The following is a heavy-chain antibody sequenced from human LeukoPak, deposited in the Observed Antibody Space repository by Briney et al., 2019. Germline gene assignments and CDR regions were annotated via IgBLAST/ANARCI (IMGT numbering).Heavy chain of an antibody. Sequence: GGSLRLSCAASGFTVSSNYMSWVRQAPGKGLEWVSVIYSGGSTYYADSVKGRFTISRDNSKNTLYLQMTGLRAEDTAVYYCARERGRGRDSPWFDYWGQGTLVTVSS. CDR1: GFTVSSNY. CDR3: ARERGRGRDSPWFDY. J-gene: IGHJ4*02. D-gene: IGHD1-26*01. V-gene: IGHV3-53*01. CDR2: IYSGGST.